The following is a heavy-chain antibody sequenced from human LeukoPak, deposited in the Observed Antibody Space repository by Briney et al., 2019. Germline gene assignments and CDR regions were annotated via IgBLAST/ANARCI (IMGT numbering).Heavy chain of an antibody. D-gene: IGHD3-22*01. CDR2: ISSSSSYI. CDR1: GFTFSSYS. CDR3: AGQKNYYDSSRYYRMHDY. J-gene: IGHJ4*02. Sequence: KSGGSLRLSCAASGFTFSSYSMNWVRQAPGKGLEWVSSISSSSSYIYYADSVRGRFTISRDNAKNSLYLQMNSLRAEDTAVYYCAGQKNYYDSSRYYRMHDYWGQGTLVTVSS. V-gene: IGHV3-21*01.